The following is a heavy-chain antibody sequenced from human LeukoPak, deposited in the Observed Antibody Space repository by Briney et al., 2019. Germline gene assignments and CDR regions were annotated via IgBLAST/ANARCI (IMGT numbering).Heavy chain of an antibody. CDR1: GGSFSSSSYY. V-gene: IGHV4-39*01. D-gene: IGHD1-1*01. Sequence: SETLSLTCAVYGGSFSSSSYYWGWIRQPPGKGLEWIGSIYYSGSTYYNPSLKSRVTISVDTSKNQFSLKLSSVTAADTAVYYCARQGYEDNWFDPWGQGTLVTVSS. CDR3: ARQGYEDNWFDP. CDR2: IYYSGST. J-gene: IGHJ5*02.